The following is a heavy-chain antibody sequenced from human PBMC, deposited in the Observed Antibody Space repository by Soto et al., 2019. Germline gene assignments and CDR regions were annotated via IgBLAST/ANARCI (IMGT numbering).Heavy chain of an antibody. CDR1: GCPITSLC. CDR2: LCYSGST. D-gene: IGHD3-9*01. V-gene: IGHV4-59*11. J-gene: IGHJ5*02. CDR3: AREMGTWLLNAVLDP. Sequence: PSQTLPLTWTVSGCPITSLCWSWIRQPPGRGLQWIRHLCYSGSTNYNPSLKSRVTISVDTSKNQFSLNLSSVTAADTAVYYCAREMGTWLLNAVLDPWGLGTLVTVSS.